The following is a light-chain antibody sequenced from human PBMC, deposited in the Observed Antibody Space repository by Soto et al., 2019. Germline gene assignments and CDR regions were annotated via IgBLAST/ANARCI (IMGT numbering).Light chain of an antibody. V-gene: IGKV3D-15*01. CDR2: DAS. J-gene: IGKJ1*01. Sequence: EIVVTHSPATLSVSPGERATLSCRASQSVRSNLAWYQQKPGQAPRLLIYDASTRDTGIPARFSGSGSGTEFTLTISSLQSEDYAVYYCQPYNDWPSWTFGQGTKVDIK. CDR3: QPYNDWPSWT. CDR1: QSVRSN.